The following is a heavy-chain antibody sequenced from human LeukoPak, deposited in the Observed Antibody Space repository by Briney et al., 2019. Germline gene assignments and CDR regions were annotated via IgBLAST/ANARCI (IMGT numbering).Heavy chain of an antibody. CDR1: GFTFSDYA. CDR2: ISYDGSNK. CDR3: ARDTIFGVLRGYYYYYMDV. J-gene: IGHJ6*03. V-gene: IGHV3-30-3*01. D-gene: IGHD3-3*01. Sequence: SGGSLRLSCAASGFTFSDYAVHWVRQAPGKGLEWVAVISYDGSNKYYADSVKGRFTISRDNSKNTLYLQMNSLRAEDTAVYYCARDTIFGVLRGYYYYYMDVWGKGTTVTVSS.